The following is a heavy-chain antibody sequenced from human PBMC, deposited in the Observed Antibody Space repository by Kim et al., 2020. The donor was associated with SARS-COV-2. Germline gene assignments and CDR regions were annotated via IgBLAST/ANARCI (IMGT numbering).Heavy chain of an antibody. J-gene: IGHJ6*02. CDR3: ARDEKRWLQLLGGSYYYGMDV. D-gene: IGHD5-12*01. CDR1: GFTFSDYY. Sequence: GGSLRLSCAASGFTFSDYYMSWIRQAPGKGLEWVSYISSSGSTIYYADSVKGRFTISRDNAKNSLYLQMNSLRAEDTAVYYCARDEKRWLQLLGGSYYYGMDVWGQGTTVTVSS. CDR2: ISSSGSTI. V-gene: IGHV3-11*01.